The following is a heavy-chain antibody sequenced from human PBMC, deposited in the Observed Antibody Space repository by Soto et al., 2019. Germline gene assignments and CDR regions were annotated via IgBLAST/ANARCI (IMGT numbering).Heavy chain of an antibody. V-gene: IGHV1-46*01. CDR3: ARDPCGYSHPD. CDR2: INPSGGST. CDR1: GYTFTSYY. D-gene: IGHD5-18*01. J-gene: IGHJ4*02. Sequence: GASVKVSCKASGYTFTSYYMHWVRQAPGQGLEWMGIINPSGGSTSYAQKFQGRVTMTRDTSTSTVYMELSSLRAEDTAVYFCARDPCGYSHPDWGQGTLVTVSS.